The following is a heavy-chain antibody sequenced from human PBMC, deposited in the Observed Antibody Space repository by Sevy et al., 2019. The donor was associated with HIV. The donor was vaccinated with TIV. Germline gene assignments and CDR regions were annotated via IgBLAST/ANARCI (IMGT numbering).Heavy chain of an antibody. CDR2: IRSKVDGGTR. D-gene: IGHD1-1*01. J-gene: IGHJ3*02. CDR3: INEYNEYRDAFDI. CDR1: GFTFSNAW. V-gene: IGHV3-15*01. Sequence: GGSLRLSCAASGFTFSNAWMSWVRQAPGKGLEWDGRIRSKVDGGTRDYAAPVKGRFTISRDDSKNTLHLQMNSLQTEDTAVYYCINEYNEYRDAFDIWGQGTMVTVSS.